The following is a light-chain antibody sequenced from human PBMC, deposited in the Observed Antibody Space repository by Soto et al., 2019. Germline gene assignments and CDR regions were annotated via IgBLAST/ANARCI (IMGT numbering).Light chain of an antibody. Sequence: EIVMTQSPATLSVSPGERATLSCRASQSVSSNLAWYQQKPGQAPRLLIYGASTRATGIPARFGGSGSGTEFTLTISSLQSEDFAVYYCQHYNNWPPCTFGQGTKVDIK. CDR2: GAS. CDR3: QHYNNWPPCT. J-gene: IGKJ1*01. V-gene: IGKV3-15*01. CDR1: QSVSSN.